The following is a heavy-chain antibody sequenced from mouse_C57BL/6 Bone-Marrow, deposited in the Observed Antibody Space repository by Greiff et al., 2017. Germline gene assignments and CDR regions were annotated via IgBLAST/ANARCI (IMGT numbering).Heavy chain of an antibody. CDR3: AGYDYDRGYYAMDY. D-gene: IGHD2-4*01. Sequence: VQLQESGPGLVQPSQSLSITCTVSGFSLTSYGVHWVRQSPGKGLEWLGVIWSGGSTDYNAAFISRLSISKDNSKSQVFFKMNSLQADDTAIYYCAGYDYDRGYYAMDYWGQGTSVTVSS. V-gene: IGHV2-2*01. CDR2: IWSGGST. J-gene: IGHJ4*01. CDR1: GFSLTSYG.